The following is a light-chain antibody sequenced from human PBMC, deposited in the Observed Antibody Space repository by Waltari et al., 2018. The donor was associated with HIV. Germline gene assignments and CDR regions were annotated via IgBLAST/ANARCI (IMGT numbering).Light chain of an antibody. Sequence: QSVLTQPPSVSGAPGQRVTIPCTWGSSNIGADYDVHWYQQIPGTAPKLLISGNKNRPSGVPDRFSASKSGTSASLAITGLQAEDEADYFCQSYDRSLSASVVFGGGTKLTVL. J-gene: IGLJ2*01. V-gene: IGLV1-40*01. CDR1: SSNIGADYD. CDR3: QSYDRSLSASVV. CDR2: GNK.